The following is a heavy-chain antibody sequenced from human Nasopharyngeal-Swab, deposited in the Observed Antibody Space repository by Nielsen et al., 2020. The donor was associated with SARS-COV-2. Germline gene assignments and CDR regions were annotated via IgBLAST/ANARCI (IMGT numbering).Heavy chain of an antibody. CDR1: VFTFSSYA. D-gene: IGHD4-17*01. Sequence: GGFLRLSCAASVFTFSSYAMSWVRQAPGKGLEWVSGISGSGGSTYYADSVKGRFTISRDNSKNTLYLQMNSLRAEDTAVYYCAKGPLRTTVPDYFDYWGQGTLVTVSS. CDR2: ISGSGGST. V-gene: IGHV3-23*01. CDR3: AKGPLRTTVPDYFDY. J-gene: IGHJ4*02.